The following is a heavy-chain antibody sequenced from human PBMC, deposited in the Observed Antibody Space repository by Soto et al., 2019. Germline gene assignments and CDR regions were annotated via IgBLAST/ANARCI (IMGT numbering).Heavy chain of an antibody. J-gene: IGHJ6*02. V-gene: IGHV6-1*01. D-gene: IGHD6-6*01. CDR3: ARAPEVAARTFYYYYGMDV. CDR1: GDSVSSNSAA. CDR2: TYYRSKWYN. Sequence: SQTLSLTCAISGDSVSSNSAAWNWIRQSPSRGLEWLGRTYYRSKWYNDYAVSVKSRITINPDTSKNKFSLQLNSVTPEDTAVYYCARAPEVAARTFYYYYGMDVWGQGTTVTVSS.